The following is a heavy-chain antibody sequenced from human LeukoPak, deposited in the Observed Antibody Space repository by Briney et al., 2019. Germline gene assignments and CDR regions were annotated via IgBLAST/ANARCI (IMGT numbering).Heavy chain of an antibody. CDR1: GFTFSVYY. V-gene: IGHV3-11*04. D-gene: IGHD6-13*01. J-gene: IGHJ5*02. CDR2: ISSSGSTI. Sequence: PGGSLRLSCAASGFTFSVYYMSWIRQAPGKGLEWVSYISSSGSTIYYADSVKGRFTISRDNAKNSLYLQMNSLRADDTAMYYCARDLDSSSWWNWFDPWGQGTLVTVSS. CDR3: ARDLDSSSWWNWFDP.